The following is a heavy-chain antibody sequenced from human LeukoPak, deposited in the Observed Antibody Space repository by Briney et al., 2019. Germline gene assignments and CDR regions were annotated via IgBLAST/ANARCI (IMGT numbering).Heavy chain of an antibody. D-gene: IGHD3-22*01. V-gene: IGHV3-20*04. J-gene: IGHJ3*02. CDR2: INWNGGST. CDR1: GFPFDNYG. CDR3: ARIDTYYYDSSGYYSAVDI. Sequence: GGSLRLSCAASGFPFDNYGMSWVRQAPGKGLEWVSGINWNGGSTGYADSVKGRFTISRDNAKNSLYLQMNSLRAEDTALYYCARIDTYYYDSSGYYSAVDIWGQGTIVTVSS.